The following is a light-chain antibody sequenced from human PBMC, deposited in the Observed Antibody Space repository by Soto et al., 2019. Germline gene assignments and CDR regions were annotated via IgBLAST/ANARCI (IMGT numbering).Light chain of an antibody. V-gene: IGKV3-20*01. CDR2: GAS. J-gene: IGKJ1*01. CDR1: RSVRSN. Sequence: EIVLTPSPGTLSLSPGERVTLYCKASRSVRSNLAWYQQKPGQAPRLLISGASTRATGITDRFSGSGSGTDFTLTISRLEPEDFAVYYCQQYGGSPETFGQGTKVDIK. CDR3: QQYGGSPET.